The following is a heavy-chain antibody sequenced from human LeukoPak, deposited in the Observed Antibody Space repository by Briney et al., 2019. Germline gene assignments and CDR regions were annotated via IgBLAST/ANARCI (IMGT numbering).Heavy chain of an antibody. CDR2: INPNSGGT. CDR3: ARVYCSSTSCQVDY. D-gene: IGHD2-2*01. V-gene: IGHV1-2*02. CDR1: GYTFTGYY. J-gene: IGHJ4*02. Sequence: ASVKVSCKASGYTFTGYYMHWVRQAPGQGLEWMGWINPNSGGTNYAQKFQGRVTMTRDTSISTAYMEPSRLRSDDTAVYYCARVYCSSTSCQVDYWGQGTLVTVSS.